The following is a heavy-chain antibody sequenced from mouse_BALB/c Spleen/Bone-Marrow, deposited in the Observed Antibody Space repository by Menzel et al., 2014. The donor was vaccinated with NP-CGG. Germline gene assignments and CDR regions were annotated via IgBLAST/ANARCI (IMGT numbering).Heavy chain of an antibody. J-gene: IGHJ3*01. CDR3: ARGGYDGRGFAY. Sequence: EVQRVESGPGLVKPSQSLSLTCSVTGYSITSGYYWNWIRQFPGNKLGWMGYISYDGSNNYNPSLKNRISITRDTSKNQFFLKLNSVTTEDTATYYCARGGYDGRGFAYWGQGTLVTVSA. CDR1: GYSITSGYY. D-gene: IGHD2-14*01. CDR2: ISYDGSN. V-gene: IGHV3-6*02.